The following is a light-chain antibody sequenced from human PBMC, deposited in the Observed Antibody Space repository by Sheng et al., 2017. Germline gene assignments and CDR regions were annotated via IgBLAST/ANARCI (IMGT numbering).Light chain of an antibody. CDR3: QQYHTYPET. V-gene: IGKV1-5*03. Sequence: DIQMTQSPSTLPASVGDRVIITCRANQSIGGWLAWYQQKPGKAPKVLIHRASSLESGVPSRFSGTESGTEFTLTISSLQPDDFATYYCQQYHTYPETFGQGTRVGNQT. CDR1: QSIGGW. J-gene: IGKJ1*01. CDR2: RAS.